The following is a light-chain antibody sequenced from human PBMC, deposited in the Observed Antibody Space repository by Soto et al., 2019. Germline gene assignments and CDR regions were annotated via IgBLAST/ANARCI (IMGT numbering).Light chain of an antibody. V-gene: IGKV3-11*01. CDR1: QSVSSY. Sequence: EIVLTQSPATLSLPPGERATLSCRASQSVSSYLAWYQQKPGQAPRLLIYDASNRATGIPARFSGSGSGTDFTLTISSLEPEDFAVYYCQQRSNWPAQTFGQGTKVDIK. J-gene: IGKJ1*01. CDR3: QQRSNWPAQT. CDR2: DAS.